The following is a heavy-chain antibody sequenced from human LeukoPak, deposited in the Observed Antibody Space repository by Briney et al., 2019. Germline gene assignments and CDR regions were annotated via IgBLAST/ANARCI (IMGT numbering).Heavy chain of an antibody. D-gene: IGHD6-19*01. V-gene: IGHV1-18*01. J-gene: IGHJ5*02. CDR1: GYTFTSYG. Sequence: ASVKVSCKASGYTFTSYGISWVRQAPGQGLEWMGRISAYNGNTNYAQKLQGRVTMTTNTSTSKAYMELRSLRSDDTAVYYCARSLRAVAGWFWFGPWGQGTLVTVSS. CDR3: ARSLRAVAGWFWFGP. CDR2: ISAYNGNT.